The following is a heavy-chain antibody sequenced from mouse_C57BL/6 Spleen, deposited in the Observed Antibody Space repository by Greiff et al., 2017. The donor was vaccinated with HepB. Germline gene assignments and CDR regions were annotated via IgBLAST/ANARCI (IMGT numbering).Heavy chain of an antibody. CDR2: IDPSDSET. V-gene: IGHV1-52*01. D-gene: IGHD4-1*01. CDR1: GYTFTSYW. CDR3: ARSDWEKGYFDY. J-gene: IGHJ2*01. Sequence: QVQLQQPGAELVRPGSSVKLSCKASGYTFTSYWMHWVKQRPIQGLEWIGNIDPSDSETHYNQKFKDKATLTVDKSSSTAYMQLSSLTSEDSAVYYCARSDWEKGYFDYWGQGTTLTVSS.